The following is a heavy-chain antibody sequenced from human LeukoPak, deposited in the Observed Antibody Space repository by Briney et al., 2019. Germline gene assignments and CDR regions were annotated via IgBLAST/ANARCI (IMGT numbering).Heavy chain of an antibody. CDR3: ARVKRRKPYFVYCMDV. CDR2: SYYNGNT. J-gene: IGHJ6*03. Sequence: SETLSLTCTVSGGSISTYYWSWIRHPPGKGREWIGFSYYNGNTNYNPSLKSRVNISVDTSKNQFSLKLSSVTAADTAVYYGARVKRRKPYFVYCMDVWGKGTTVTVSS. V-gene: IGHV4-59*12. D-gene: IGHD2/OR15-2a*01. CDR1: GGSISTYY.